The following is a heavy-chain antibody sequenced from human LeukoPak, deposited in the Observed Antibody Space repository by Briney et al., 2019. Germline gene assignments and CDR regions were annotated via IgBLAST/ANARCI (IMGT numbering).Heavy chain of an antibody. D-gene: IGHD6-13*01. Sequence: ASVKVSCKASGHTFTSYDINWVRQATGQGLEWMGWMNPDSGNTGYAQKFQGRVTMTRNPSISTAYMELSSLTSEDTAVYYCARRIATAGVGIVYWGQGTLVTVSS. CDR2: MNPDSGNT. CDR3: ARRIATAGVGIVY. V-gene: IGHV1-8*01. CDR1: GHTFTSYD. J-gene: IGHJ4*02.